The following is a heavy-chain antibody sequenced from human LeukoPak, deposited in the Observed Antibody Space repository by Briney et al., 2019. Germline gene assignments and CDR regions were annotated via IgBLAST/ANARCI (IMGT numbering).Heavy chain of an antibody. J-gene: IGHJ4*02. Sequence: QPGGSLRLSCAASGLTFSTYAMNWVRQAPGKGLKWVSSISGSGGSTYYADSVKGRFTISRDNSKNTLYLQMNSLRAEDTAIYYCAKDYDSSGYYYDYWGQGTLVTVSS. D-gene: IGHD3-22*01. CDR2: ISGSGGST. CDR1: GLTFSTYA. CDR3: AKDYDSSGYYYDY. V-gene: IGHV3-23*01.